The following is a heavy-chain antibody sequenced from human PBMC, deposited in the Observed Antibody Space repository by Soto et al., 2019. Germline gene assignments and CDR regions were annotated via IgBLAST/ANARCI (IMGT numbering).Heavy chain of an antibody. Sequence: EVQLVETGGGLIQPGGSLRLSCAASGFTVSSNYMSWVSQAPGKGLEWVSGIWSSGSTYYADSVKGRFTISRDNSKNTLYLQMNSLRAEDTAVYYGARGPLDSSGYYTADYWGQGTLVTVSS. CDR2: IWSSGST. J-gene: IGHJ4*02. CDR3: ARGPLDSSGYYTADY. D-gene: IGHD3-22*01. V-gene: IGHV3-53*02. CDR1: GFTVSSNY.